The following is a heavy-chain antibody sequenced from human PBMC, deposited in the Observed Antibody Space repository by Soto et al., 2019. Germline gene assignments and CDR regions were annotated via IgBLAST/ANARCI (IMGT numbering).Heavy chain of an antibody. V-gene: IGHV3-23*01. J-gene: IGHJ6*02. D-gene: IGHD1-26*01. Sequence: PGGSLRLSCAASGFTFSSYAMSWVRQAPGKGLEWVPAISGSGGSTYYADSVKGRFTISRDNSKNTLYLQMNSLRAEDTAVYYCAKDRIVGATINYYYYGMDVWGQGTTVTVSS. CDR3: AKDRIVGATINYYYYGMDV. CDR1: GFTFSSYA. CDR2: ISGSGGST.